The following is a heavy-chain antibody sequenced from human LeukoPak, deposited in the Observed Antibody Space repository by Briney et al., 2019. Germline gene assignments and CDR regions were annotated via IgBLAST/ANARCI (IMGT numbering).Heavy chain of an antibody. D-gene: IGHD6-19*01. J-gene: IGHJ4*02. V-gene: IGHV1-69*13. CDR2: IIPIFGTA. Sequence: SVKVSCKASGGTFSSYAISWVRQAPGQGLEWMGGIIPIFGTANYAQKFQGRVTITADESTSTAYMELSSLRSEDTAVYYCAAINGWYPLYYFDYWGQGTLVAVSS. CDR1: GGTFSSYA. CDR3: AAINGWYPLYYFDY.